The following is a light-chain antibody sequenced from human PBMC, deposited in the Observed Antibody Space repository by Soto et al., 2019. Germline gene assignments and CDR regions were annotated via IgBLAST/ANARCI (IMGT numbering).Light chain of an antibody. CDR1: QSVSSN. CDR2: GAS. J-gene: IGKJ1*01. Sequence: EIVLTQSPATLSSFPGDRVTLSCRASQSVSSNLAWYQQKPGQAPRLLIYGASTRATGIPARFRGSGSGTDFTLTISSLKPEDSAVYYCQDSSTSPWPFGQGTKVDI. V-gene: IGKV3-20*01. CDR3: QDSSTSPWP.